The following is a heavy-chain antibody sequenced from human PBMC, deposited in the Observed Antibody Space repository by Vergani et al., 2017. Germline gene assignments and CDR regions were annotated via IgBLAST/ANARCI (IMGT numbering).Heavy chain of an antibody. V-gene: IGHV4-39*01. CDR2: IYYSGST. CDR3: ARQQNSYDSSGYYQQNWFDP. Sequence: QLQLQESGPGLVKPSETLSLTCTVSGGSISSSSYYWGWIRQPPGKGLEWIGSIYYSGSTYYKPSLESRVTISVDTSKNQFSLKLSSVTAADTAVYYCARQQNSYDSSGYYQQNWFDPWGQGTLVTVSS. CDR1: GGSISSSSYY. D-gene: IGHD3-22*01. J-gene: IGHJ5*02.